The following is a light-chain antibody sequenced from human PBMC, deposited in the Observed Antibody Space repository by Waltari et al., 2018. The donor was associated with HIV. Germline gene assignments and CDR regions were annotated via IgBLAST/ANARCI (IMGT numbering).Light chain of an antibody. Sequence: QSVLTQPPSASGTPGQRVTISCSGGSSNIGSNTVNWYQHPPGTAPKLLIYSNNQRPAGVPYQCSGSKSCTSAALAISGLQSEDEADYYCAAWYDSMNGVVFGGGTKLTVL. V-gene: IGLV1-44*01. CDR1: SSNIGSNT. CDR3: AAWYDSMNGVV. CDR2: SNN. J-gene: IGLJ2*01.